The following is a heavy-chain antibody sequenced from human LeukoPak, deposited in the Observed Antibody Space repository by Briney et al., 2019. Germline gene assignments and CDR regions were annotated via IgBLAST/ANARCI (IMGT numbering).Heavy chain of an antibody. V-gene: IGHV4-59*08. CDR3: ARSPRGSWYYFDY. Sequence: SETLSLTCTVSGGSISSYYWSWIRQPPGKGLEWIGYIYYSGSTNYNPSLKSRVTMSVDTSKNQFSLKLSSVTAADTAVYYCARSPRGSWYYFDYWGQGTLVTVSS. CDR2: IYYSGST. CDR1: GGSISSYY. D-gene: IGHD6-13*01. J-gene: IGHJ4*02.